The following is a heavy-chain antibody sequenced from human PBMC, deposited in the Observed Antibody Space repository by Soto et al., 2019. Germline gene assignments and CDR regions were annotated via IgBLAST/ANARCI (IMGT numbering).Heavy chain of an antibody. CDR2: IWYDGSNE. J-gene: IGHJ3*01. CDR1: GFTFSSYG. D-gene: IGHD3-16*01. CDR3: VRDLGTDFAFDV. V-gene: IGHV3-33*01. Sequence: HVQLVESGGDVVQPGRSLRLSCVASGFTFSSYGMHWVRQAPGKGLEWVAVIWYDGSNEIYGDSVKGRFTISRDNSKNTLYLQMNSLRNEDTAVYYCVRDLGTDFAFDVWGRGTMVTVSS.